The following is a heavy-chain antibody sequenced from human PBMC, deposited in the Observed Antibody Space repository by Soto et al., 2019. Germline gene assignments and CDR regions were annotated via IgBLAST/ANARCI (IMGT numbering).Heavy chain of an antibody. V-gene: IGHV4-30-4*01. J-gene: IGHJ6*02. CDR1: GGSISSGDYY. D-gene: IGHD3-3*01. CDR3: ARGSYTILGVVMDV. CDR2: IYYSGST. Sequence: SETLSLTCTVSGGSISSGDYYWSWIRQPPGKGLGWIGYIYYSGSTYYNPSLKSRVTISVDTSKNQFSLKLSSVTAADTAVYYCARGSYTILGVVMDVWGQGTTVTVSS.